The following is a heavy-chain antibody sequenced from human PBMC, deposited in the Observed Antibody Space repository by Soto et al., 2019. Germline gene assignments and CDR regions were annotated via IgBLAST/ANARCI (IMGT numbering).Heavy chain of an antibody. CDR2: ITSTGSFI. CDR3: ARHEYASSSGGFDV. CDR1: GFNLSSHS. V-gene: IGHV3-21*02. Sequence: EVRLVESGGGLVKPGGSLRLSCAASGFNLSSHSMNWVRQAPGKGLEWVSCITSTGSFIYFADSVTGRFTISRDNAKNSLYLQMNSLRVEDTAVYYCARHEYASSSGGFDVWGQGTMVTVSS. D-gene: IGHD6-6*01. J-gene: IGHJ3*01.